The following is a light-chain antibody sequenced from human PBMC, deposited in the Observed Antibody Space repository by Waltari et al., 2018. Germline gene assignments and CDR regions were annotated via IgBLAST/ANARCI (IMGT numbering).Light chain of an antibody. CDR2: GAS. CDR1: QSVSRTF. Sequence: EIVLTQSPGTLPLSPGERATLSCRASQSVSRTFAWYQQKPGQAPKLLIYGASIRATGIPDRFTGSGSGTDFSLTISSLEPEDFAIYFCQHYVRLPATFGQGTKVEIK. V-gene: IGKV3-20*01. J-gene: IGKJ1*01. CDR3: QHYVRLPAT.